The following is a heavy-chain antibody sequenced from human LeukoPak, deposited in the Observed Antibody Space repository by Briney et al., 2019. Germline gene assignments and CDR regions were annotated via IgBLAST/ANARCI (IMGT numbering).Heavy chain of an antibody. V-gene: IGHV1-2*02. CDR2: INPNSGGT. J-gene: IGHJ3*02. CDR3: ARGGKIMINMVRGALASRDAFDI. Sequence: GASVKVSCKASGYTFTGYYIHWVRQAPGQGVEWMGWINPNSGGTKYAQKFQGRVTVTRDTSISTPSMELSRLKSDDTAVYYCARGGKIMINMVRGALASRDAFDIWGQGTMVTVSS. D-gene: IGHD3-10*01. CDR1: GYTFTGYY.